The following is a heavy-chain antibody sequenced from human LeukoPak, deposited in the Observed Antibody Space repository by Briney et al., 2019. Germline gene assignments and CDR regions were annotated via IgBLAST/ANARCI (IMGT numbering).Heavy chain of an antibody. V-gene: IGHV1-2*02. D-gene: IGHD6-13*01. J-gene: IGHJ5*02. Sequence: ASVKVSCKASGYTFTGYYMHWVRQAPGQGLEWMGWINPNSGGTNYAQKLQGRVTMTRDTSISTAYMELSRLRSDDTAVYYCARQVAAAHSGGWTWFDPWGQGTLVTVSS. CDR1: GYTFTGYY. CDR3: ARQVAAAHSGGWTWFDP. CDR2: INPNSGGT.